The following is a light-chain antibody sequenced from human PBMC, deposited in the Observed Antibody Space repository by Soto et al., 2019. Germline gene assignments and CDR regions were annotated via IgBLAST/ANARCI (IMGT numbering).Light chain of an antibody. CDR1: QSVLYNSNNQSY. CDR2: WAS. J-gene: IGKJ4*01. V-gene: IGKV4-1*01. CDR3: QQYYSPPFT. Sequence: DIAMTQSPDSLAVSLGERATINCKSSQSVLYNSNNQSYLAWYQQKPGQPPKLLIYWASTRESGVPDRFSGSGSGTDFTLTISSLQAGDVAVYYCQQYYSPPFTFGGGTKVEIK.